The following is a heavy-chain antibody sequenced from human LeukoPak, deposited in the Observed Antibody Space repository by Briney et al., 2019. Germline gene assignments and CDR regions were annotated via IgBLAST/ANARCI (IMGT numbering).Heavy chain of an antibody. CDR3: AREEGRPAYILMGAFDI. D-gene: IGHD2-2*01. Sequence: PSETLSLTCTVSGGSISSGGYYWSWIRQPPGKGLEWIGYIYHSGSTYYNPSLKSRVTISVDRSKNQFSLKLSSVTAADTAVYYCAREEGRPAYILMGAFDIWGQGTMVTVSS. CDR1: GGSISSGGYY. V-gene: IGHV4-30-2*01. J-gene: IGHJ3*02. CDR2: IYHSGST.